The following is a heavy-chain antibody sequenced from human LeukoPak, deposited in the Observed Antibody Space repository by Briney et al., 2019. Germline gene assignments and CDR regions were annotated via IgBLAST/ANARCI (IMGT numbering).Heavy chain of an antibody. V-gene: IGHV3-11*01. CDR2: ISSSGSTI. Sequence: PGGSLRLSCAASGFTFSDYYMSWIRQAPGKELEWVSDISSSGSTIYYADSVKGRFTISRDNSKNTLYLQMNSLRAEDTAVYYCAKEGWGVTIFGVVYNWGQGTLVTVSS. D-gene: IGHD3-3*01. CDR1: GFTFSDYY. J-gene: IGHJ4*02. CDR3: AKEGWGVTIFGVVYN.